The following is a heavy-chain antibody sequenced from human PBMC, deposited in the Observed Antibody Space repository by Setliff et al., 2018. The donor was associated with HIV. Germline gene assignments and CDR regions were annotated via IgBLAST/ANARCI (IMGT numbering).Heavy chain of an antibody. D-gene: IGHD3-3*01. CDR3: ATTTIFEVPRYYYYYMDV. V-gene: IGHV4-59*08. CDR1: GGSISSYY. Sequence: SETLSLTCTVSGGSISSYYWSWIRQPPGKGLEWIGYIYRTGGTKYNPSLKSRVTISVDTSKNQFSLKLSSMTAADTAVYYCATTTIFEVPRYYYYYMDVWGKGTTVTVSS. J-gene: IGHJ6*03. CDR2: IYRTGGT.